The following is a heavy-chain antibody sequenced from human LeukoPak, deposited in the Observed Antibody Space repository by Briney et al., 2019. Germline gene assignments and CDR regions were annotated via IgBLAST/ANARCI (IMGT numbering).Heavy chain of an antibody. D-gene: IGHD3-10*01. CDR3: ARGMRLVRGLMFDY. CDR2: ISSSGSTI. CDR1: GFTLRGYG. Sequence: GGSLRLSCAASGFTLRGYGMHWVRQAPGKGLEWVSYISSSGSTIYYADSVKGHFTTSRDNVKNSLYLQMNSLRAEDTAVYYCARGMRLVRGLMFDYWGQGTLVTVSS. J-gene: IGHJ4*02. V-gene: IGHV3-48*04.